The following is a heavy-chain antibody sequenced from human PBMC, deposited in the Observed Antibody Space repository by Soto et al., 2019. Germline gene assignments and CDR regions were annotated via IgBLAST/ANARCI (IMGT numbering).Heavy chain of an antibody. CDR3: ARPAPTESEAAFDI. Sequence: GASVKVSCKASGGTFSSYAISWVRQAPGQGLEWMGGIIPIFGTANYAQKFQGRVTITADESTSTAYMELSSLRSEDTAVYYCARPAPTESEAAFDIWGQGTMVTVSS. D-gene: IGHD2-2*01. CDR1: GGTFSSYA. V-gene: IGHV1-69*13. J-gene: IGHJ3*02. CDR2: IIPIFGTA.